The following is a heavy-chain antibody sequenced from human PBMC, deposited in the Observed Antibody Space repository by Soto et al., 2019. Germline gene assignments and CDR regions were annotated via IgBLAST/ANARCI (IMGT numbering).Heavy chain of an antibody. V-gene: IGHV3-13*04. CDR3: ARAIGPTLFDY. J-gene: IGHJ4*02. CDR1: GFTFVSYD. D-gene: IGHD3-22*01. Sequence: WGSLRLSCSASGFTFVSYDIRLVRQCPVKGLEWVSAIGTAGDTNYAGSVKGRFTISRENAKNSLYLQMNSLRAGDTAIYFCARAIGPTLFDYWGQGTLVTVSS. CDR2: IGTAGDT.